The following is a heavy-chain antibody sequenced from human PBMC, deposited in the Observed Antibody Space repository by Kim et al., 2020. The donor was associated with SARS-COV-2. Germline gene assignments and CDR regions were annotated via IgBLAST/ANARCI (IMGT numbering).Heavy chain of an antibody. CDR3: ARRLTAVTPYYGMDV. D-gene: IGHD2-15*01. Sequence: ASVKVSCKASGYTSTGYGISWVRQAPGQGLEWMGWINPYNGDTYYAQKIQGRVTMTTDTSTGTAYMELRSLRFDDTAIYYCARRLTAVTPYYGMDVWGQG. CDR1: GYTSTGYG. V-gene: IGHV1-18*01. J-gene: IGHJ6*02. CDR2: INPYNGDT.